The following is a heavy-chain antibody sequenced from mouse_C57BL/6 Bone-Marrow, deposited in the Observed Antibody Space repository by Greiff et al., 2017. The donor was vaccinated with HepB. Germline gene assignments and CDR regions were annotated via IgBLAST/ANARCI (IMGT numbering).Heavy chain of an antibody. CDR2: ISDGGSYT. CDR1: GFTFSSYA. CDR3: ARGQLGLRTWFAY. D-gene: IGHD3-1*01. Sequence: EVQLVESGGGLVKPGGSLKLSCAASGFTFSSYAMSWVRQTPEKRLEWVATISDGGSYTYYPDNVKGRFTITRDNAKNNLYLQRSHLKSEDTAMYYCARGQLGLRTWFAYWGQGTLVTVSA. J-gene: IGHJ3*01. V-gene: IGHV5-4*01.